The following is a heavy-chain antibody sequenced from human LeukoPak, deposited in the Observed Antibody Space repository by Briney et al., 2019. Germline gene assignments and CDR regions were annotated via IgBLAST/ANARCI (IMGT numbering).Heavy chain of an antibody. CDR2: IYYRGST. CDR1: GGSISRYY. V-gene: IGHV4-59*08. J-gene: IGHJ4*02. Sequence: SETLSLSCTVSGGSISRYYWSWIRQPPGKGLEWIGYIYYRGSTNYNPSLKSRVTISVDTSQNQFSLKLSSVTAADTAVYYCGRHPLVFGNNGTLDYWGQGTLVTVSS. CDR3: GRHPLVFGNNGTLDY. D-gene: IGHD2-8*01.